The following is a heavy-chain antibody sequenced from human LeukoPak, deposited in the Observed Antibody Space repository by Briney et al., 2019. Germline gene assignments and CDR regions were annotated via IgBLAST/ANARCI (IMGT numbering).Heavy chain of an antibody. D-gene: IGHD3-10*01. CDR2: INPNSGGT. Sequence: GASVKVSCKASGYTFTGYYMHWVRQAPGQGLEWMGWINPNSGGTNYAQKFQGRVTMTRDTSISTAYMELSRLRSDDTAVYYCASGRDSGSYYNPMVENDYWGQGTLVTVSS. J-gene: IGHJ4*02. CDR3: ASGRDSGSYYNPMVENDY. CDR1: GYTFTGYY. V-gene: IGHV1-2*02.